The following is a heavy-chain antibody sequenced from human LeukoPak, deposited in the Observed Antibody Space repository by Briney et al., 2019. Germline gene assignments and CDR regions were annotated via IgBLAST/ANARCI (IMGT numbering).Heavy chain of an antibody. CDR1: GYTFTGYY. J-gene: IGHJ5*02. D-gene: IGHD2-2*01. Sequence: ASVKVSCKASGYTFTGYYMHWVRQALGQGLEWMGWINPNSGGTNYAXXFQXXVTMTRDTSISTAYMELSRLRSDDTAVYYCARXCSSTSLMSYLDPWGQGTLVTVSS. V-gene: IGHV1-2*02. CDR2: INPNSGGT. CDR3: ARXCSSTSLMSYLDP.